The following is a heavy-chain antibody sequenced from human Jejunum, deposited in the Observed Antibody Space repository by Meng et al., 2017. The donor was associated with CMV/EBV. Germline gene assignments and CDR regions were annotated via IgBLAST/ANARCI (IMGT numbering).Heavy chain of an antibody. V-gene: IGHV3-30*02. CDR1: A. Sequence: AMHWVRQAPGEGLEWVACIRNDGVNNYYADSVKGRFTISRDDAKNSLYLQMNSLRAEDTAVYYCARLLEAYCSSTSCSGYYGMDVWGQGTTVTVSS. D-gene: IGHD2-2*01. J-gene: IGHJ6*02. CDR3: ARLLEAYCSSTSCSGYYGMDV. CDR2: IRNDGVNN.